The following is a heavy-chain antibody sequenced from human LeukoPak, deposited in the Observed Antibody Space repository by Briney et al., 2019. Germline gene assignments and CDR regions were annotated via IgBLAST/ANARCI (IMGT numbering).Heavy chain of an antibody. J-gene: IGHJ3*02. CDR2: IYSGGST. CDR1: GFTVSSNY. CDR3: ARVKRADYESGIAFDI. Sequence: GGSLRLSCAASGFTVSSNYMSWVRQAPGKGLEWVSVIYSGGSTYYADSVKGRFTISRDNSKNTLYLQMNSLRAEDTAVYYCARVKRADYESGIAFDIWGQGTMVTVSS. D-gene: IGHD1-26*01. V-gene: IGHV3-53*01.